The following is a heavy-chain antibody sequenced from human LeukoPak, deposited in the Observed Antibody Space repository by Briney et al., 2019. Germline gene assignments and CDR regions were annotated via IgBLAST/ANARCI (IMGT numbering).Heavy chain of an antibody. J-gene: IGHJ4*02. CDR1: GYSISSGYY. Sequence: TSETLSLTCTVSGYSISSGYYWAWIRQPPGKGLEWIGSIYHSGSTYYDPSLRSRFTISVDTSNNQFSLRLSSVTAADTAVYYCARAQYYGSGIWDYWGQGTLVTVSS. CDR3: ARAQYYGSGIWDY. V-gene: IGHV4-38-2*02. CDR2: IYHSGST. D-gene: IGHD3-10*01.